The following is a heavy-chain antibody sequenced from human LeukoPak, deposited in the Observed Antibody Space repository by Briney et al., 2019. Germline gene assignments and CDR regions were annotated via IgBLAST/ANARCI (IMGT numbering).Heavy chain of an antibody. CDR3: ARLGCSSTSCALEFDP. Sequence: SETLSLTCTVSGGSISRYYWSWIRQPPGKGLEWIGYIYYSGSTNYNPSLKSRVTISVDTSKNQFSLKLSSVTAADTAVYYCARLGCSSTSCALEFDPWGQGTLVTVSS. CDR1: GGSISRYY. V-gene: IGHV4-59*12. D-gene: IGHD2-2*01. CDR2: IYYSGST. J-gene: IGHJ5*02.